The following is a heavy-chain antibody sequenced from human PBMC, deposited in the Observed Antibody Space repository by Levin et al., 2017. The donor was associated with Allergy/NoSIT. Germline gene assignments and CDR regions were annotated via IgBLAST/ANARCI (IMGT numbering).Heavy chain of an antibody. Sequence: GESLKISCAASGFTVSSNYMSWVRQAPGKGLEWVSFLYDGGSTYYADSVKGRFTISRDKSKNTLFLQMNSLRAEDTAVYFCARGYRGYDQFNSWGQGTLVTVSS. J-gene: IGHJ4*02. CDR3: ARGYRGYDQFNS. D-gene: IGHD5-12*01. CDR2: LYDGGST. V-gene: IGHV3-53*05. CDR1: GFTVSSNY.